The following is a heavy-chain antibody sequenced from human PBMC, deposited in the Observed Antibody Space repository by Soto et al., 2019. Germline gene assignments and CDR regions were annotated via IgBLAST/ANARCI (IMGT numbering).Heavy chain of an antibody. Sequence: EILSLTGIDAGACISNYYGSWIRQPPGKGLEYIGYIYSTGRAYYNPSLKSPVTISVDTSINRLSLNLSSVTVADTAVYYCARSGHSLGGVMWGQGTMVTGSS. V-gene: IGHV4-59*01. J-gene: IGHJ4*02. CDR3: ARSGHSLGGVM. CDR2: IYSTGRA. D-gene: IGHD3-16*01. CDR1: GACISNYY.